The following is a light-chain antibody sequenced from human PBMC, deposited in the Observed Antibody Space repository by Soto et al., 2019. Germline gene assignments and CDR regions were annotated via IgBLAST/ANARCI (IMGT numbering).Light chain of an antibody. Sequence: QSALTQPASVSGSPGQSITISCTGTSSDVGNYNLVSWYQQHPGKAPKLLIYEVTKRPSGVSNRFSGSKSGNTASLTISGLQAEDEADSSCCSYATTSPVVFGGGTKVTVL. V-gene: IGLV2-23*02. CDR2: EVT. J-gene: IGLJ2*01. CDR3: CSYATTSPVV. CDR1: SSDVGNYNL.